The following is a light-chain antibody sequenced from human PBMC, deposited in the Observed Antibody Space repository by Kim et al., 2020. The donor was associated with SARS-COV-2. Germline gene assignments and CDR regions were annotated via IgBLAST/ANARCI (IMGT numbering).Light chain of an antibody. CDR1: SLRSYY. V-gene: IGLV3-19*01. J-gene: IGLJ2*01. CDR3: NSRDSNDNVV. Sequence: SSELTQDPAVSVALGQTVRITCQGDSLRSYYATWYQQKPGQAPIVVIYGKNNRPSGIPDRFSGSSSGNTASLTITGTQAGDEADYYCNSRDSNDNVVFSGGTKLTVL. CDR2: GKN.